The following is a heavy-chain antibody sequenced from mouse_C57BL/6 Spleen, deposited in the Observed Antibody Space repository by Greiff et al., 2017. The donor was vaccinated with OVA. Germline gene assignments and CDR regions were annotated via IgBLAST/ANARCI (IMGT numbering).Heavy chain of an antibody. D-gene: IGHD1-3*01. Sequence: EVMLVESGGGLVKPGGSLKLSCAASGFTFSDYGMHWVRQAPEKGLEWVAYISSGSSTIYYADTVKGRFTISRDNAKNTLFLQMTSLRSEDTAMYYCARKWEGYFDVWGTGTTVTVSS. CDR1: GFTFSDYG. CDR3: ARKWEGYFDV. V-gene: IGHV5-17*01. CDR2: ISSGSSTI. J-gene: IGHJ1*03.